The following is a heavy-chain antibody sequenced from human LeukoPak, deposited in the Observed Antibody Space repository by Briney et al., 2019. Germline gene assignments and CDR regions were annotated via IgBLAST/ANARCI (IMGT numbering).Heavy chain of an antibody. Sequence: GGSLRLSCAASGFPFNTYPLLWVRQAPGKGFEWVARTAYDAESKFYADSVRSRFTLSGDNVKTTLYLQKNSLRPEDTGLYYCAREGGGYGPGLDGFDMWGQGTMVIVSS. V-gene: IGHV3-30*01. J-gene: IGHJ3*02. CDR1: GFPFNTYP. D-gene: IGHD3-16*01. CDR3: AREGGGYGPGLDGFDM. CDR2: TAYDAESK.